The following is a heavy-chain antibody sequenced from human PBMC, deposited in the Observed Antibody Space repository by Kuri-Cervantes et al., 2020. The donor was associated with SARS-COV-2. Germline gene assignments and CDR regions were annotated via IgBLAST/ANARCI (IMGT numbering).Heavy chain of an antibody. Sequence: SVKVSCKASGGTFSSYAVTWVRQVPGQGLEWMGRIIPLFGTTIYAEKFRGRVTLTADESTSTAYMELSSLRSEDTAVYYCARDRQPRLMDVWGKGTTVTVSS. V-gene: IGHV1-69*13. CDR2: IIPLFGTT. CDR1: GGTFSSYA. CDR3: ARDRQPRLMDV. D-gene: IGHD6-13*01. J-gene: IGHJ6*03.